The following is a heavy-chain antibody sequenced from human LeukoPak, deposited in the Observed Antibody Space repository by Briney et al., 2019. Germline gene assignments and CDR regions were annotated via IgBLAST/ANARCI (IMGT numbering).Heavy chain of an antibody. D-gene: IGHD4-17*01. V-gene: IGHV1-24*01. CDR2: FHPEDGET. CDR1: GHTLTKLS. CDR3: ATVHYGDFDY. Sequence: SVKLSCKFSGHTLTKLSMHWVRQAPGKGLEWMGGFHPEDGETIYAQKFQGRVTMTEDTSTDAAYMELSSLRSEDTAVYYCATVHYGDFDYWGQGTLVTVSS. J-gene: IGHJ4*02.